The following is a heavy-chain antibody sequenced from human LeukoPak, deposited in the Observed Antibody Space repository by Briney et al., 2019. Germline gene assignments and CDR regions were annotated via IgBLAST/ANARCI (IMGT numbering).Heavy chain of an antibody. V-gene: IGHV3-66*04. CDR1: GFTVSSNY. CDR3: ARRTTMTFSYAFDI. Sequence: GGSLRLSCANSGFTVSSNYLSWVGQAPGEGLEWVSIVYSDGSTYYADSVKGRFTISRDNSKNTLYRQMNSPRAEDTAVFYSARRTTMTFSYAFDIWGQGTMVTVSS. D-gene: IGHD1-1*01. J-gene: IGHJ3*02. CDR2: VYSDGST.